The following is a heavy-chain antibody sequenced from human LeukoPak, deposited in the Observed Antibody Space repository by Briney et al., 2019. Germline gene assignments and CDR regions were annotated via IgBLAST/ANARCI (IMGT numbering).Heavy chain of an antibody. Sequence: SVKVSCKASGGTFSSYAISWVRQAPGQGLEWMGGIIPIFGTANYAQKFQGRVTITADKSTSTVYMELSSLRSEDTAVYYCARATRVVTASAAFDIWGQGTMVTVSS. D-gene: IGHD2-21*02. CDR3: ARATRVVTASAAFDI. CDR2: IIPIFGTA. J-gene: IGHJ3*02. V-gene: IGHV1-69*06. CDR1: GGTFSSYA.